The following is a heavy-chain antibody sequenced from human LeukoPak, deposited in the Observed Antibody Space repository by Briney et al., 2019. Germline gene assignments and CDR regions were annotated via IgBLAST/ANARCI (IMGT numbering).Heavy chain of an antibody. V-gene: IGHV5-51*01. D-gene: IGHD6-6*01. J-gene: IGHJ3*02. CDR1: GYSFTSNW. Sequence: GESLKISCKGSGYSFTSNWIAWVRQMPGKGLEWMGIIYPGDSDTRYSPSFQGEVTISADKSITTAYLQWSSLKASDPAMYYCATELVAVRAFDIWGQGTMVTVSS. CDR2: IYPGDSDT. CDR3: ATELVAVRAFDI.